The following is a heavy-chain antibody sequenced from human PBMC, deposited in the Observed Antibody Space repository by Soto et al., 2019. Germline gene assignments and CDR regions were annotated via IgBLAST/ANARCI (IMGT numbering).Heavy chain of an antibody. V-gene: IGHV1-2*02. CDR1: GYTFTGYY. CDR2: INPNSRGT. D-gene: IGHD1-26*01. Sequence: QVQLVQSGAEVKKPGASVKVSCKASGYTFTGYYMHWVRQAPGQGLEWMGWINPNSRGTNYAQKFQGRVTMTRDTSISTAYMELSRLRSDDTAVYYCAREYSGSFFNYFDYWGQGTLVTVSS. J-gene: IGHJ4*02. CDR3: AREYSGSFFNYFDY.